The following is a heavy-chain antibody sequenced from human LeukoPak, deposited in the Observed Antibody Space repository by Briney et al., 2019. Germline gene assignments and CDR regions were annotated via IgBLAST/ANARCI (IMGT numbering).Heavy chain of an antibody. CDR3: ARAPYSSSWYWFDP. D-gene: IGHD6-13*01. J-gene: IGHJ5*02. CDR2: IRQEGSEK. CDR1: GFTFSHYW. V-gene: IGHV3-7*01. Sequence: GGSLRLSCEGSGFTFSHYWMSWVRQAPGKGLEWVANIRQEGSEKYYVDSVKGRFTISRDNAKNSLYLQMNSLRAEDTAVYYCARAPYSSSWYWFDPWGQGTLVTVSS.